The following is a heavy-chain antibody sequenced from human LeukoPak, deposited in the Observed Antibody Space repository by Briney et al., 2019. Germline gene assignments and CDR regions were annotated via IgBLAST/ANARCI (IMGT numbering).Heavy chain of an antibody. CDR3: ARGPPQRITIFGVVAYYYYMDV. Sequence: ASVKVSCKASGYTFTSYYIHLVRQAPGQGFEWMAIINPSDGSTTNSQKFQGRVTMTTDTSTSTAYMELRSLRSDDTAVYYCARGPPQRITIFGVVAYYYYMDVWGKGTTVTVSS. D-gene: IGHD3-3*01. V-gene: IGHV1-46*01. CDR1: GYTFTSYY. CDR2: INPSDGST. J-gene: IGHJ6*03.